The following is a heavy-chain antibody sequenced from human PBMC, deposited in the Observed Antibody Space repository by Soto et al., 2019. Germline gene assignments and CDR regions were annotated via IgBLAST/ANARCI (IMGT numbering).Heavy chain of an antibody. J-gene: IGHJ3*01. CDR2: IYYSGST. CDR1: GGSISSYY. D-gene: IGHD3-10*01. Sequence: SETLSLTCTVSGGSISSYYWSWIRQPPGKGLEWIGYIYYSGSTNYNPSLKSRVTISVDTSKNQFSLKLSSVTAADTAVYYCARVWGGAFDVWGQGTMVTVAS. V-gene: IGHV4-59*01. CDR3: ARVWGGAFDV.